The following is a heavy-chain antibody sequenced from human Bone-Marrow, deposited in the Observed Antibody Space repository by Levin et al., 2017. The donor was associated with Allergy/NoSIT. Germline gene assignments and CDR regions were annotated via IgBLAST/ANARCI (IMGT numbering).Heavy chain of an antibody. CDR2: IKQDGIEI. D-gene: IGHD4-23*01. CDR1: EITFSSSW. J-gene: IGHJ6*02. V-gene: IGHV3-7*01. CDR3: ARGGHSMDV. Sequence: GESLKISCVASEITFSSSWMTWVRQAPGKGLEWVANIKQDGIEIYDVDSVKGRFTISRDNAKNSLYLQMNSLRPEDTAVYYCARGGHSMDVWGQGTTVTVSS.